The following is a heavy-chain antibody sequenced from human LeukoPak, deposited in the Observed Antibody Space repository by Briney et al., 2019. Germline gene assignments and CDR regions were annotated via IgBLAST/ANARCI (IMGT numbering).Heavy chain of an antibody. Sequence: PGGSLRLSCAVSGLTFSSYSMHWVGQVPGEGLVWVARTNTDGRTTTYADSVKGRFTISRDNAKNMVYLQMNSLRVEDTAVYYCTRIEDRDAAFDSWGQGTLVTVSS. CDR1: GLTFSSYS. CDR3: TRIEDRDAAFDS. D-gene: IGHD2-2*01. V-gene: IGHV3-74*01. CDR2: TNTDGRTT. J-gene: IGHJ4*02.